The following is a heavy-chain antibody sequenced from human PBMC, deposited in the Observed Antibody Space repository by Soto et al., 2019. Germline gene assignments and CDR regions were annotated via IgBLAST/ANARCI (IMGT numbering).Heavy chain of an antibody. CDR3: ARVEGLWFGDIYY. J-gene: IGHJ4*02. Sequence: EVQLVESGGGLVQPGGSLRLSCAASGFTFSSYWMSWVRQAPGKGLEWVANIKQVGSEKYYVDSVKGRFTISRDNAKNSLYLQMNSLRAEDTAVYYCARVEGLWFGDIYYWGQGTLVTVSS. D-gene: IGHD3-10*01. CDR1: GFTFSSYW. CDR2: IKQVGSEK. V-gene: IGHV3-7*01.